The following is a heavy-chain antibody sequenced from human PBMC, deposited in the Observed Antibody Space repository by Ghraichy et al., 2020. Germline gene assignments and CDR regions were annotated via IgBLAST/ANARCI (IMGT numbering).Heavy chain of an antibody. J-gene: IGHJ4*02. D-gene: IGHD2-21*02. V-gene: IGHV4-39*07. CDR2: IYYSGST. CDR1: GGSISSSSYY. Sequence: SETLSLTCTVSGGSISSSSYYWGWIRQPPGKGLEWIGSIYYSGSTYYNPSLKSRVTISVDTSKNQFSLKLSSVTAADTAVYYCASTRGDGDYFDYWGQGTLVTVSS. CDR3: ASTRGDGDYFDY.